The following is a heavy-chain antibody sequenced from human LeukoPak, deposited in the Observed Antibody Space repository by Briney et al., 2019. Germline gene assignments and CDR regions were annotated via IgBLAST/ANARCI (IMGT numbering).Heavy chain of an antibody. D-gene: IGHD6-13*01. Sequence: GASVKVSCKASGYTFTSYGISWVRQAPGQGLEWMGWISAYNGNTNYAEKLQGRVTMTTDTSTSTAYMELRSLRSDDTAVYYCERDRYSSSWDPFAYWGQGTLVPVSS. CDR2: ISAYNGNT. J-gene: IGHJ4*02. CDR1: GYTFTSYG. V-gene: IGHV1-18*01. CDR3: ERDRYSSSWDPFAY.